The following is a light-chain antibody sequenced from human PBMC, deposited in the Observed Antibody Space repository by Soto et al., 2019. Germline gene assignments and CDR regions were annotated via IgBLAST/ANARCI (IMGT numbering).Light chain of an antibody. J-gene: IGKJ2*01. CDR3: QQSDSSPNT. CDR1: QKIHNY. CDR2: AAS. Sequence: DIQMTQSPSVLSASVGDRVTLTCRASQKIHNYLNWYQQKPGRAPELLIFAASILRSGVPSRFRAGGSGTEFTLTIDGLQLDDFATYYCQQSDSSPNTFGPGAKLEL. V-gene: IGKV1-39*01.